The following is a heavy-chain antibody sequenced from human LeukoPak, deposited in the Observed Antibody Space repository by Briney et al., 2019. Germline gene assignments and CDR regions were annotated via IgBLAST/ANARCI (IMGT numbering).Heavy chain of an antibody. CDR2: ISSSSSTI. Sequence: GGSLRLSCAASGLTFSSYSMNWVRQAPGKGLEWVSYISSSSSTIYYADSVKGRFTISRDNAKNSLYLQMNSLRDEDTAVYYCAMDSSSWAYYYYYMDVWGKGTTVTVSS. J-gene: IGHJ6*03. V-gene: IGHV3-48*02. CDR3: AMDSSSWAYYYYYMDV. CDR1: GLTFSSYS. D-gene: IGHD6-13*01.